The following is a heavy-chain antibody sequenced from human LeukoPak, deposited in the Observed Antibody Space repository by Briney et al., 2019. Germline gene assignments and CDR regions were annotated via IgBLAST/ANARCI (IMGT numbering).Heavy chain of an antibody. CDR1: GGSICGYY. CDR2: TNYSGTT. V-gene: IGHV4-59*08. Sequence: SETLSLTSTVSGGSICGYYWSWLRQPPGRGLGWVGYTNYSGTTNYNPSLKGRVPISVDPSKNQFSLKLSSVTAADTPVYYCARFFSYSGSDQGYFDYWGQGTLVTVSS. J-gene: IGHJ4*02. D-gene: IGHD1-26*01. CDR3: ARFFSYSGSDQGYFDY.